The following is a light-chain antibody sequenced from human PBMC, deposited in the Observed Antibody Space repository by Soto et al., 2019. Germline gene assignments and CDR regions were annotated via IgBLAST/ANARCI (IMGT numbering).Light chain of an antibody. J-gene: IGKJ4*01. V-gene: IGKV3-20*01. Sequence: EIVLTHSPGTVSLSPGERATLSCRASQSVTSSYLAWYQQKPGRAPRLLIYGVSSRATGIPDRFSGSGAGTDFTLTISRLEPEDFAVYYCQQYGDSPLTFGGGTKVDIK. CDR3: QQYGDSPLT. CDR1: QSVTSSY. CDR2: GVS.